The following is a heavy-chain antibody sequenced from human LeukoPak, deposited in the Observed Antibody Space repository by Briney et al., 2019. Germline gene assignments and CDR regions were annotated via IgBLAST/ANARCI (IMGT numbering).Heavy chain of an antibody. CDR2: IYYSRST. D-gene: IGHD3-10*01. Sequence: SQTLSLTCTLSAGSISSGGYYWSWIRQHPGNGLDWTGHIYYSRSTYYNPSLKRRVTQSVHPSKNPFSLRLSSLTAPDTAVYYCGRVSIRGNWFDPWGQGTLVTVSS. CDR1: AGSISSGGYY. J-gene: IGHJ5*02. CDR3: GRVSIRGNWFDP. V-gene: IGHV4-31*03.